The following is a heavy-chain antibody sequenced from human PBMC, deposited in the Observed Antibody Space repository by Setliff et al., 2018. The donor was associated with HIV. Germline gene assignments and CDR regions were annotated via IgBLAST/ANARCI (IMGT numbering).Heavy chain of an antibody. J-gene: IGHJ5*02. CDR3: ARDALIVVVPAAIGFDP. V-gene: IGHV3-21*01. D-gene: IGHD2-2*02. CDR1: GFTVSRNY. Sequence: GGSLRLSCTASGFTVSRNYMNWVRQAPGKGLEWVSSISTSSTYIYYADSVKGRFTISRDNAKNSLYLQMNSLRADDTAVYYCARDALIVVVPAAIGFDPWGQGTLVTVSS. CDR2: ISTSSTYI.